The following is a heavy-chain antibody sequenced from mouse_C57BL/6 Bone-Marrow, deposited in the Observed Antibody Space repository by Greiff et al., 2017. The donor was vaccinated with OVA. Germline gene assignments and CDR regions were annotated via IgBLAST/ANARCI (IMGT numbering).Heavy chain of an antibody. CDR3: ARRGYYYGSNPWYFDV. Sequence: QVTLKVSGPGILQSSQTLSLTCSFSGFSLSTSGMGVSWIRQPPGKGLEWLAHIYWDDDKRYNPFLKSRPTISKDTSRNQVFLKITSVDTADTATYYCARRGYYYGSNPWYFDVWGTGTTVTVSS. CDR2: IYWDDDK. J-gene: IGHJ1*03. D-gene: IGHD1-1*01. CDR1: GFSLSTSGMG. V-gene: IGHV8-12*01.